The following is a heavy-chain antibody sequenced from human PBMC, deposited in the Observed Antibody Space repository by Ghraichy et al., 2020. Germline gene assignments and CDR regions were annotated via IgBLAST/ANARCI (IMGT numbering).Heavy chain of an antibody. CDR1: GFTFSSYA. CDR3: AKDCCNQRGLGWFDP. Sequence: GGSLRLSCAASGFTFSSYAMSWVRQAPGKGLEWVSAISGSGGSTYYADSVKGRFTISRDNSKNTLYLQMNSLRAEDTAVYYCAKDCCNQRGLGWFDPWGQGTLVTVSS. CDR2: ISGSGGST. D-gene: IGHD2/OR15-2a*01. V-gene: IGHV3-23*01. J-gene: IGHJ5*02.